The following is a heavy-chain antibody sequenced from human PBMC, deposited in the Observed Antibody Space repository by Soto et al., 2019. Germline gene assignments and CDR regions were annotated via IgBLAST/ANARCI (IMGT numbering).Heavy chain of an antibody. CDR2: INPNRGGT. CDR3: ARGFYGSDYYGMDV. V-gene: IGHV1-2*02. J-gene: IGHJ6*02. CDR1: GYTFTGYY. D-gene: IGHD3-10*01. Sequence: ASVKVSCKXSGYTFTGYYIHWVRQAPGQGLEWMAWINPNRGGTNSAQKFQARITVTRDTSISTAYMELTRLTSDDTAVYYCARGFYGSDYYGMDVWGQGTTVTVSS.